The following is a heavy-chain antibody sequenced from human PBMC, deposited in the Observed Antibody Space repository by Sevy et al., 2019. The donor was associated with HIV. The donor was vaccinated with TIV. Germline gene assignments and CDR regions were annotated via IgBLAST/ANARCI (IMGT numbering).Heavy chain of an antibody. Sequence: GGSLRLSCVASEFRLSNYAMNWVRQAPGKGLEWVSGISGSGGSSYYADSVKGRFTISRDNSKNTLYLQMNSLRAEDTAVYYCAKDLYYDNSLFDYWGQGILVTVSS. CDR1: EFRLSNYA. CDR3: AKDLYYDNSLFDY. CDR2: ISGSGGSS. V-gene: IGHV3-23*01. J-gene: IGHJ4*02. D-gene: IGHD3-22*01.